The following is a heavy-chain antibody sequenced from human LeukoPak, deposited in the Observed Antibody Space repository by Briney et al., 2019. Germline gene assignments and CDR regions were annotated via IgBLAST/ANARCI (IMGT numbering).Heavy chain of an antibody. CDR2: ISSSSSYI. CDR1: GFTFSTYG. D-gene: IGHD5-24*01. V-gene: IGHV3-21*01. CDR3: ARERDEGFDY. Sequence: GGSLRLSCAASGFTFSTYGMSWVRQAPGKGLEWVSSISSSSSYIYYADSVKGRFTISRDNAKNSLYLQMNSLKAEDTAVYYCARERDEGFDYWGQGTLVTVSS. J-gene: IGHJ4*02.